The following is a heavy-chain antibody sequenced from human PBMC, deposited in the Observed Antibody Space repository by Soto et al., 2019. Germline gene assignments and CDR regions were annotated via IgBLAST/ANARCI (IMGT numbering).Heavy chain of an antibody. J-gene: IGHJ4*02. CDR3: TTDQRYYDSSGYFDY. Sequence: EVQLVESGGGLVKPGGSLRLSCAASGFTFSNACMSWVRQAPGKGLEWVGRIKSKTDGGTTDYAAPVQGRFTISRDDSKNTLYLQMNSLKTEDTAVYYCTTDQRYYDSSGYFDYWGQGTLVTVSS. CDR2: IKSKTDGGTT. CDR1: GFTFSNAC. V-gene: IGHV3-15*01. D-gene: IGHD3-22*01.